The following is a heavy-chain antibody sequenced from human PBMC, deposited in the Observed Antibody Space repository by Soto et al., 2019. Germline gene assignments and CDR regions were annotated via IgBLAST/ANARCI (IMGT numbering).Heavy chain of an antibody. V-gene: IGHV3-23*01. J-gene: IGHJ3*01. CDR3: AHPRGYGVFDAYDF. CDR2: ISGSAEIT. D-gene: IGHD4-17*01. Sequence: EVQLFESGGGLVQPGGSLRLSCAASGFTFSTYAMSWVRQAPGKGQEWVSAISGSAEITYYADSVKGRFTISRDNSINMLYLQMNSLRTEDTAVYYWAHPRGYGVFDAYDFWCQGAMVTFSS. CDR1: GFTFSTYA.